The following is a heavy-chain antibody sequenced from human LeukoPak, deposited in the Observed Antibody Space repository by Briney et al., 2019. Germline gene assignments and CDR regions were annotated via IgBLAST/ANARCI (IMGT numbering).Heavy chain of an antibody. Sequence: SVKVSCKASGGTFSIYAIGRVRQPPGQELEWMGGIIPIFGTANYAQTFLGRVTITTGESTSTAYMELSSLRSEDTAVYYCAREIVAVAATGEFDYWGQGTLVTVSS. CDR2: IIPIFGTA. D-gene: IGHD6-19*01. V-gene: IGHV1-69*05. CDR1: GGTFSIYA. CDR3: AREIVAVAATGEFDY. J-gene: IGHJ4*02.